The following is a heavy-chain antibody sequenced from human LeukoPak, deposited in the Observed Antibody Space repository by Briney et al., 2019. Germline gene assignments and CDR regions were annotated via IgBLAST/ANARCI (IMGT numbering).Heavy chain of an antibody. V-gene: IGHV1-18*01. D-gene: IGHD6-19*01. CDR2: ISAYNGNT. Sequence: ASVKVSCKASGYTFTSYGISWVRQAPGQGLEWMGWISAYNGNTNYAQKLQGRVTMTRDTSTSTVYMELSSLRSEDTAVYYCARGPLSGWYPYWGQGTLVTVSS. CDR3: ARGPLSGWYPY. CDR1: GYTFTSYG. J-gene: IGHJ4*02.